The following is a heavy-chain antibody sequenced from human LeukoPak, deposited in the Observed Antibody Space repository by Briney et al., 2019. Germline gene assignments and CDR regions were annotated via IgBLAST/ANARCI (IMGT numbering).Heavy chain of an antibody. J-gene: IGHJ4*02. V-gene: IGHV3-23*05. CDR3: AKVSGGYDYVWGSYRGFFDY. CDR2: VRGSGITT. D-gene: IGHD3-16*02. CDR1: GFTFSTYA. Sequence: GGSLRLSCAASGFTFSTYAMSWVRQAPGKGLEWVSGVRGSGITTQYADSVKGRFTISRDNSKNTLYLQMNSLRAEDTAVYYCAKVSGGYDYVWGSYRGFFDYWGQGTLVTVSS.